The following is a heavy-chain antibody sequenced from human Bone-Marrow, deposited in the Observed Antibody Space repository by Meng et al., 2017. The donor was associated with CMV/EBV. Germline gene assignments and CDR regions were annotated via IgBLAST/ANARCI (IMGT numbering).Heavy chain of an antibody. V-gene: IGHV3-21*01. CDR2: ISSSSSYI. CDR1: GFTFSSYS. D-gene: IGHD2-2*02. J-gene: IGHJ4*02. Sequence: GESLKISCAASGFTFSSYSMNWVRQAPGKGLEWVSSISSSSSYIYYADSVKGRFTISRDNAKNSLYLQMNSLRAEDTAVYYCARGADAYCSSTSCYMPYWGQGTLVTVYS. CDR3: ARGADAYCSSTSCYMPY.